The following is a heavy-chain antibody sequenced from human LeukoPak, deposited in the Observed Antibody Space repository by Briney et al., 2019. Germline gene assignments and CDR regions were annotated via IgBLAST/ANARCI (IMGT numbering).Heavy chain of an antibody. V-gene: IGHV4-31*03. CDR1: GGSISSGGYY. J-gene: IGHJ4*02. D-gene: IGHD3-10*01. CDR3: AREPRITMVRGVIIGYFDY. CDR2: IYYSGST. Sequence: SQTLSLTCTVSGGSISSGGYYWSWIRQHPGKGLDWIVCIYYSGSTYYSPSLKSRVTISVYTSKNQFSLKLSSVTAADTAVYYCAREPRITMVRGVIIGYFDYWGQGTLVTVSS.